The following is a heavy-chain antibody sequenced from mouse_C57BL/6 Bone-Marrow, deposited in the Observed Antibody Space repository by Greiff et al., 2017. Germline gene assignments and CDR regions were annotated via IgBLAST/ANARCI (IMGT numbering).Heavy chain of an antibody. Sequence: QVQLQQPGAELVMPGASVQLSCKASGYTFPSYWMHWVKQRPGQGLEWIGEIDPSDSYTYYNQQFKGKSTLTVDKSSSSAYMQLSSLTSEDSAVYYCARAEDGYSPWFAYGGQGTLVTVSA. CDR2: IDPSDSYT. CDR3: ARAEDGYSPWFAY. V-gene: IGHV1-69*01. CDR1: GYTFPSYW. J-gene: IGHJ3*01. D-gene: IGHD2-3*01.